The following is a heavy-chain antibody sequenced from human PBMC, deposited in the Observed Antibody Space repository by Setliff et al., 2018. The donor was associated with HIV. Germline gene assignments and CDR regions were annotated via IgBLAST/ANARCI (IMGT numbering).Heavy chain of an antibody. CDR3: ARVQVGGYNFYFDY. D-gene: IGHD5-12*01. V-gene: IGHV4-39*01. J-gene: IGHJ4*02. CDR1: GLTFNRYW. CDR2: IYYSGST. Sequence: GSLRLSCVASGLTFNRYWMSWVRQPPGKGLEWIGGIYYSGSTYYNPSLKSQVTISVDTSKNQFSLKLSSVTAADTAVYYCARVQVGGYNFYFDYWGQGTLVTVSS.